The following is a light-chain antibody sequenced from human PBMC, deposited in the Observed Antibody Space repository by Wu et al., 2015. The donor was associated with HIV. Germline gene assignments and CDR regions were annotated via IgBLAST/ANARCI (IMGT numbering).Light chain of an antibody. J-gene: IGKJ4*01. CDR3: QQYGSSALT. CDR1: QRISSN. V-gene: IGKV3-20*01. CDR2: DAS. Sequence: EIVLTQSPGTLSVSPGDRATLSCRASQRISSNLAWYQQKPGQAPRLLIYDASTRATGIPARFSGSGSGTEFTLTISRLEPEDFAVYYCQQYGSSALTFGGGTKVEIK.